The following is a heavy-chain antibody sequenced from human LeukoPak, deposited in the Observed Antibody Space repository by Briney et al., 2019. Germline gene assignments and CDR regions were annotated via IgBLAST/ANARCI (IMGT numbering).Heavy chain of an antibody. CDR1: GFTFSSYA. CDR3: AKAYTGNYGGDDY. D-gene: IGHD1-26*01. V-gene: IGHV3-23*01. Sequence: GGSLRLSCATSGFTFSSYAMSWVRQAPGKGLEWVSTISGGGGSTYYADSVKGRFTISRDNSKNTLYLQMNSLRAEDTAVYYCAKAYTGNYGGDDYWGQGTLVTVSS. CDR2: ISGGGGST. J-gene: IGHJ4*02.